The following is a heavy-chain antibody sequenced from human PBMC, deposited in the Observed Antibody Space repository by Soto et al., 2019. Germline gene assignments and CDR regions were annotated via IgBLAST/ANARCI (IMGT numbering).Heavy chain of an antibody. CDR2: IYWDDDK. J-gene: IGHJ6*03. CDR1: GFSLSTSGVG. V-gene: IGHV2-5*02. CDR3: AHSRYYGSGSPSLLYYYYYYMDV. D-gene: IGHD3-10*01. Sequence: SGPTLVNPTQNLTLTCTFSGFSLSTSGVGVGWIRQPPGKALEWLALIYWDDDKRYSPSLKSRLTITKDTSKNQVVLTMTNMDPVDTATYYCAHSRYYGSGSPSLLYYYYYYMDVWGKGTTVTVSS.